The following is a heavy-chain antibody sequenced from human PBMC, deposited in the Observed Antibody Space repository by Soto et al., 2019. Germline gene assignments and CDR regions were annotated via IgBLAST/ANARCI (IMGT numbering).Heavy chain of an antibody. CDR2: IKSKTDGGTT. V-gene: IGHV3-15*01. CDR1: GFTFSSYW. D-gene: IGHD1-7*01. J-gene: IGHJ6*02. CDR3: TTETYNWNYGLNYYGMDV. Sequence: GGSLRLSCAASGFTFSSYWMSWVRQAPGKGLEWVGRIKSKTDGGTTDYAAPVKGRFTISRDDSKNTLYLQMNSLKTEDTAVYYCTTETYNWNYGLNYYGMDVWGQGTTVTVSS.